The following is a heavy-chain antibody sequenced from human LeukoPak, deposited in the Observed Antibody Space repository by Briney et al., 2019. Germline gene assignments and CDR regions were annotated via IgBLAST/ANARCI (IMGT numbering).Heavy chain of an antibody. Sequence: PSETLSLTCTASGGSISSYYWSWIRQPPGKGLEWIGYIYYSGSTNYNPSLKSRVTISVDTSKNQFSLKLSSVTAADTAVYYCARSTMIVVRAFDYWGQGTLVTVSS. J-gene: IGHJ4*02. CDR1: GGSISSYY. V-gene: IGHV4-59*01. CDR3: ARSTMIVVRAFDY. D-gene: IGHD3-22*01. CDR2: IYYSGST.